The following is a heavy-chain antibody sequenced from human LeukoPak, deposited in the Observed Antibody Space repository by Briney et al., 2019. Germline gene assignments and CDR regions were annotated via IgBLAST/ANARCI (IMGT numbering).Heavy chain of an antibody. D-gene: IGHD4-11*01. CDR2: IYTSGST. CDR1: GGSISSGSYY. CDR3: ARDGDYSNLPGWFDP. J-gene: IGHJ5*02. Sequence: PSETLSLTCTVSGGSISSGSYYWSWIRQPAGKGLEWIGRIYTSGSTNYNPSLKSRVTISVDTSKNQFSLKLSSVTAADTAVYYCARDGDYSNLPGWFDPWGQGTLVTASS. V-gene: IGHV4-61*02.